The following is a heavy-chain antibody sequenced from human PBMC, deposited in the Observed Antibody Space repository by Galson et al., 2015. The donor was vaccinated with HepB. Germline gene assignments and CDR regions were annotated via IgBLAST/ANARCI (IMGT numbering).Heavy chain of an antibody. CDR2: ISYTGKYT. J-gene: IGHJ2*01. CDR3: VRPRGEGAGHDQNWYFDL. Sequence: SLRLSCAASGFSFSYFPMHWVRQAPGKGLDWVAVISYTGKYTNYADSGKGRFTISRDNFKNALYLQMNSLRVEDTALYYCVRPRGEGAGHDQNWYFDLWGRGTLVTVSS. D-gene: IGHD3-10*01. CDR1: GFSFSYFP. V-gene: IGHV3-30*04.